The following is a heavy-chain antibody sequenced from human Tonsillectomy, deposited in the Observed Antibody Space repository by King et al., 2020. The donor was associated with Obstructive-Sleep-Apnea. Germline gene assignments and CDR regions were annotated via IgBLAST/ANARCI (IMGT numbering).Heavy chain of an antibody. J-gene: IGHJ4*02. CDR1: GYSFTNYW. D-gene: IGHD3-22*01. CDR2: IYPADSDT. Sequence: QLVQSGAAVRKPGESLKLSCKGSGYSFTNYWIGWVRQMPGKGLEWMGIIYPADSDTRYSPSFQGQVTISADKSISTAYLQWSSLKASDTAIYYCANFDSSGYYRQDYWGQGTRVTVSS. CDR3: ANFDSSGYYRQDY. V-gene: IGHV5-51*01.